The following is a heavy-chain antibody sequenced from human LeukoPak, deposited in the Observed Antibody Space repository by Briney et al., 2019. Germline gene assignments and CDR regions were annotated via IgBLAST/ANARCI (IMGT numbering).Heavy chain of an antibody. J-gene: IGHJ6*02. D-gene: IGHD3-10*01. CDR2: IYSGGST. CDR3: ASDIGDPFYYGMDV. CDR1: GFTVSSNY. V-gene: IGHV3-53*01. Sequence: GGSLRLSCAASGFTVSSNYMSWVRQAPGKGLEWVSVIYSGGSTYYADSVKGRFTISRDNSKNTLYLQMNSLRAEDTAVYYCASDIGDPFYYGMDVWGQGTTVTVSS.